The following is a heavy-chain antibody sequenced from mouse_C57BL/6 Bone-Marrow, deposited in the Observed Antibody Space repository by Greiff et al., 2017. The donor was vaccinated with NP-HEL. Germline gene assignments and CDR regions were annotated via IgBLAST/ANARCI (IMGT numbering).Heavy chain of an antibody. CDR3: ARQRGDWYFDV. Sequence: DVKLVESGGDLVKPGGSLKLSCAASGFTFSSYGMSWVRQTPDKRLEWVATISSGGSYTYYPDSVKGRFTISRDNAKNTLYLQMSSLKSEDTAMYYCARQRGDWYFDVWGTGTTVTVSS. CDR1: GFTFSSYG. J-gene: IGHJ1*03. CDR2: ISSGGSYT. V-gene: IGHV5-6*02.